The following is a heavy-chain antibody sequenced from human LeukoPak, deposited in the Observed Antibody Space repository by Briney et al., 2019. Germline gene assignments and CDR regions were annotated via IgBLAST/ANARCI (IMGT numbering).Heavy chain of an antibody. D-gene: IGHD5-24*01. V-gene: IGHV5-51*01. CDR3: ARHRGDGYSLSHLDY. J-gene: IGHJ4*02. Sequence: GESLKISCKGSGYRFTNNWIGWVRQMPGKGLEWMGMIYPGDSDTRYGPSFQGQVTISADKSISTAYLQWSSLKALDTAMYYCARHRGDGYSLSHLDYWGQGTLVTVSS. CDR2: IYPGDSDT. CDR1: GYRFTNNW.